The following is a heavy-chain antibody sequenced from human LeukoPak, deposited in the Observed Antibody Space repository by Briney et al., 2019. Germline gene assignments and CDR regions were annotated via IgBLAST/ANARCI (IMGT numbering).Heavy chain of an antibody. D-gene: IGHD3-22*01. V-gene: IGHV3-30*18. CDR3: AKQGITMIVVGDYFDY. CDR2: ISYEGSNK. CDR1: GFTFSNAW. J-gene: IGHJ4*02. Sequence: GGSLRLSCAASGFTFSNAWMSGVRQAPGKGLEWVAVISYEGSNKYYADSVKGRFTISRDNSKNTLYLQMNSLRAEDTAVYYCAKQGITMIVVGDYFDYWGQGTLVTVSS.